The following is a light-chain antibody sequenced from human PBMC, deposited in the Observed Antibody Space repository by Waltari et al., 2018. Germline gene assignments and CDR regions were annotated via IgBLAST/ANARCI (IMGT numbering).Light chain of an antibody. V-gene: IGLV2-14*01. CDR1: SSEVGGYNY. CDR3: SSYTSSSTVV. J-gene: IGLJ2*01. Sequence: QSALTQPASVSGSPGLSITISCTVTSSEVGGYNYFSWYQQHPGKAPKLMIYDVSKRPSGVSIRFSGSKTGNTASLTISGLKAEDEADYYCSSYTSSSTVVFGGGTKLTVL. CDR2: DVS.